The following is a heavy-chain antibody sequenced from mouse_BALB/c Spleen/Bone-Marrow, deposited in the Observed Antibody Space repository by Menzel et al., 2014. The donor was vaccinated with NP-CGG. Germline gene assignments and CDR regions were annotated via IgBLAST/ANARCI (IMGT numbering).Heavy chain of an antibody. V-gene: IGHV1S56*01. Sequence: QVQLQQSGPELVKPGASVRISCKASGYTFTSFYLHWVRQRPGQGLEWIGWLSPGNVNIKYNENFKGKATLTADKSSSTAYMHFRSLTSEDSAVYFCSRWGTTVVDAMDYWGQGTSVTVSS. J-gene: IGHJ4*01. CDR3: SRWGTTVVDAMDY. CDR2: LSPGNVNI. D-gene: IGHD1-1*01. CDR1: GYTFTSFY.